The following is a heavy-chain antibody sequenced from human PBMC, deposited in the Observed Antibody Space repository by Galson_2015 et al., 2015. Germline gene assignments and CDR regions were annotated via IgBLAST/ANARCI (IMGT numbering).Heavy chain of an antibody. CDR3: AREGDLDFWSGDDAFDI. Sequence: SLRLSCAASGFTFSSYWMSWVRQAPGKGLEWVANIKQDGSEKYYVDSVKGRFTISRDNAKNSLYLQMNSLRAEDTAVYYCAREGDLDFWSGDDAFDIWGQGTMVTVSS. CDR1: GFTFSSYW. J-gene: IGHJ3*02. CDR2: IKQDGSEK. V-gene: IGHV3-7*01. D-gene: IGHD3-3*01.